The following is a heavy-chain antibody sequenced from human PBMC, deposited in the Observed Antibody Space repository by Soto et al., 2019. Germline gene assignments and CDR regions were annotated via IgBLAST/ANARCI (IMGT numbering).Heavy chain of an antibody. J-gene: IGHJ3*02. D-gene: IGHD2-15*01. Sequence: EVQLVESGGGLVQPGGSLRLSCAASGFTFSSYDMHWVRQATGKALEWVSAIGTAGDTYYPGSVKGRFTISRENAKNCLYLQMNRLRAGDTAVYYCARGPTEYGSGGGGYRDGAYDIWGQGTMVTVSS. CDR3: ARGPTEYGSGGGGYRDGAYDI. CDR1: GFTFSSYD. CDR2: IGTAGDT. V-gene: IGHV3-13*01.